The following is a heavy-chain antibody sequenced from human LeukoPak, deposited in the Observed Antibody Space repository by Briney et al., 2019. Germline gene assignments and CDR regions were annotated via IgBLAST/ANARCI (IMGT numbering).Heavy chain of an antibody. Sequence: SETLPLTCTVSGGSISSSSPYYWGWIGQPPGKGLEWIGSMYYSGSTYYNPSLKSRVTIFVDTSKNQFSLKVRSVAAADTAVYYCVKHTHSGYDFSHWGQGTLVTVSS. J-gene: IGHJ4*02. V-gene: IGHV4-39*01. D-gene: IGHD5-12*01. CDR2: MYYSGST. CDR1: GGSISSSSPYY. CDR3: VKHTHSGYDFSH.